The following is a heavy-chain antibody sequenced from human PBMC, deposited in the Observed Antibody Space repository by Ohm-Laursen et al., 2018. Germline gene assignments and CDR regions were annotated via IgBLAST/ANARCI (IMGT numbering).Heavy chain of an antibody. D-gene: IGHD5-12*01. V-gene: IGHV3-23*01. J-gene: IGHJ4*02. CDR1: GFTFSSYG. CDR2: DSGSGDST. CDR3: ARRVAYDRGEFDY. Sequence: SLRLSCAASGFTFSSYGMSWVRQVPGKGLEWVSADSGSGDSTQHADSVKGRFTISRDNSKNTLYLQMNSLRAEDTAVYYCARRVAYDRGEFDYWGLGTLVTVSS.